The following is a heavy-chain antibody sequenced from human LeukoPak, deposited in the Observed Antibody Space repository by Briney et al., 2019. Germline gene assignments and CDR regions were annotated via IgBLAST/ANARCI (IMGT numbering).Heavy chain of an antibody. V-gene: IGHV3-23*01. CDR2: VSASGGST. Sequence: GGSLRLSCAASEFTFSSYAMSWVRQAPGKGLQWVSAVSASGGSTYYADSVKGRFTISRDNSKNTLYLQMNSLRAEDTAVYYCAKDGRGGRGITMIVVVITPPDYWGQGTLVTISS. CDR3: AKDGRGGRGITMIVVVITPPDY. J-gene: IGHJ4*02. CDR1: EFTFSSYA. D-gene: IGHD3-22*01.